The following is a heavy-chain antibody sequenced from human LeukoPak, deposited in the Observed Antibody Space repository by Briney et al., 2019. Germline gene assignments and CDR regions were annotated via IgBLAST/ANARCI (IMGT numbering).Heavy chain of an antibody. V-gene: IGHV3-30-3*01. CDR2: ISYDGSNK. D-gene: IGHD3-10*01. CDR1: GFTFSSYA. CDR3: AKGGPSGTYYLLHY. J-gene: IGHJ4*02. Sequence: AGGSLRLSCAASGFTFSSYAMHWVRQAPGKGLEWVAVISYDGSNKYYADSVKGRFTISRDNSKNTLYLQMNSLRAEDTAVYYCAKGGPSGTYYLLHYWGQGILVTVSS.